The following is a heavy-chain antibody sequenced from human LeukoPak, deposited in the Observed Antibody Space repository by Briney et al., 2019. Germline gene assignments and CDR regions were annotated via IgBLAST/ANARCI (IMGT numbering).Heavy chain of an antibody. J-gene: IGHJ6*03. Sequence: PSETLSLTCTVSGGSISSSSYYWGWIRQPPGKGLEWIGSIYYSGSTYYNPSLKSRVTISVDTSKNQFSLKLSSVTAADTAVYYCARRGGSYYSASYYYYYMDVWGKGTTVTVSS. CDR2: IYYSGST. CDR3: ARRGGSYYSASYYYYYMDV. CDR1: GGSISSSSYY. V-gene: IGHV4-39*01. D-gene: IGHD1-26*01.